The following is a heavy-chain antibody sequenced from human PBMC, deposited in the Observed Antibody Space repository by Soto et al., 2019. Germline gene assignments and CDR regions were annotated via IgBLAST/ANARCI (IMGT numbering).Heavy chain of an antibody. CDR2: IYPGDSDA. D-gene: IGHD1-26*01. CDR3: ARQIVIVGSTYDAFDI. J-gene: IGHJ3*02. V-gene: IGHV5-51*01. Sequence: GESLKISCEAAGYSFTSYWIGWVRLMPAKGLEWMGIIYPGDSDARYSPSFQGQVTISADKSINTAYLQWSSLKASDTAIYYCARQIVIVGSTYDAFDIWGKGTMVTVSS. CDR1: GYSFTSYW.